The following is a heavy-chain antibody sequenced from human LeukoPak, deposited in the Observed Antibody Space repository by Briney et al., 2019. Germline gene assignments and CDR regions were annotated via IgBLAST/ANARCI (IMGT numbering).Heavy chain of an antibody. CDR1: GFTFSSYS. Sequence: GGSLRLSCAASGFTFSSYSMNWVRQAPGKGLEWVSSISSSSSYIYYADSVKGRFTISRDNAKNSLYLQMNSLRAEDTAVYYCARDRNGYSYGFGDIFDYWGQGTLVTVSS. J-gene: IGHJ4*02. CDR2: ISSSSSYI. V-gene: IGHV3-21*01. CDR3: ARDRNGYSYGFGDIFDY. D-gene: IGHD5-18*01.